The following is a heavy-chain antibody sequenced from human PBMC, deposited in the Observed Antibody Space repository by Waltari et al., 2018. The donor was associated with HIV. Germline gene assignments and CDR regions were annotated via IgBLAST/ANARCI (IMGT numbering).Heavy chain of an antibody. D-gene: IGHD4-17*01. CDR1: GGSIKSSKW. CDR2: IHHSGNV. Sequence: VQLQESGPGLVRPSGKLFLTCGVTGGSIKSSKWWSWVRQPPGKGLEWIGDIHHSGNVNYNLSLKSRVTFSVDRSKNHFSLNLTSVTTADTATYFCARLRDYGDYGHYDFWGRGTLVVVSP. J-gene: IGHJ4*02. CDR3: ARLRDYGDYGHYDF. V-gene: IGHV4-4*02.